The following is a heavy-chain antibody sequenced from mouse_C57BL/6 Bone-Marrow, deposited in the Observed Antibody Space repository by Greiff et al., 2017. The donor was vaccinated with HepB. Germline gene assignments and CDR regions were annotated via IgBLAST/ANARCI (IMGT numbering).Heavy chain of an antibody. Sequence: QVQLKQPGAELVKPGASVKLSCKASGYTFTSYWMQWVKQRPGQGLEWIGEIDPSDSYTNYNQKFKGKATLTVDTSSSTAYMQLSSLTSEDSAVYYCAREAIYYGMDYWGQGTSVTVSS. J-gene: IGHJ4*01. V-gene: IGHV1-50*01. CDR2: IDPSDSYT. CDR1: GYTFTSYW. CDR3: AREAIYYGMDY.